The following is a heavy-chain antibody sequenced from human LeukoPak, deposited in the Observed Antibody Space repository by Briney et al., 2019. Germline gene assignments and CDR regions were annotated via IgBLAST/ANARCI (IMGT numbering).Heavy chain of an antibody. J-gene: IGHJ4*02. CDR3: ARQSSGWYYFDY. D-gene: IGHD6-19*01. CDR1: GCSISSYY. CDR2: IYYSGST. V-gene: IGHV4-59*08. Sequence: SETLSLTCTGSGCSISSYYWGWIRQAPGKGLEWIGYIYYSGSTNYNPSLKSRVTISVDTSKNQFSLKLSSVTAADTAVYYCARQSSGWYYFDYWGQGTLVTVSS.